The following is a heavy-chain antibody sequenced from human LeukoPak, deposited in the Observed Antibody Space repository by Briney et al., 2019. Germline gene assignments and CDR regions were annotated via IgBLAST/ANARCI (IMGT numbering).Heavy chain of an antibody. CDR3: ARLVGSSWYREVLRGRDY. D-gene: IGHD6-13*01. J-gene: IGHJ4*02. Sequence: SETLSLTCAVSVGSISSHYWNWIRQPAGKGLEWIGRIYTSGSTNYNPSLKSRVTMSVDTSKNQFSLKLSSVTAADTAEYYCARLVGSSWYREVLRGRDYWGQGTLVTVSS. CDR2: IYTSGST. CDR1: VGSISSHY. V-gene: IGHV4-4*07.